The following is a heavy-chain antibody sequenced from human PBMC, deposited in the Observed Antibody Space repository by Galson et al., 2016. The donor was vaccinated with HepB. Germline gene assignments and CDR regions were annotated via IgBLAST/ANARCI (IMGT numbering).Heavy chain of an antibody. CDR1: GGSISIDTW. J-gene: IGHJ5*02. CDR3: ARVVSSEVAGTWFDP. D-gene: IGHD6-13*01. V-gene: IGHV4-4*02. CDR2: VSHSGST. Sequence: SETLSLTCAVSGGSISIDTWWTWVRQPPGKGLEWIGEVSHSGSTNYNPSLKSRVSISVDKSKNQFSLKLSSVTAADTAFYYCARVVSSEVAGTWFDPWGQGALVTVSS.